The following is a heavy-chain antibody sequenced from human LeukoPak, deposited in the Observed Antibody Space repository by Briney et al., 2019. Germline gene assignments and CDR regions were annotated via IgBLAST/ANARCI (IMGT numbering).Heavy chain of an antibody. V-gene: IGHV1-3*04. D-gene: IGHD2-2*01. CDR1: GYTLTSYA. J-gene: IGHJ5*02. CDR3: ARGSGYCSSTSCGQYNWFDP. Sequence: GASVKVPCKASGYTLTSYAIHWVRQAPGQRPEWMGWINTGNGNTKYSQKFQGRVTITRDTSANTAYMELSSLRFEDTAVYYCARGSGYCSSTSCGQYNWFDPWGQGTLVTVSS. CDR2: INTGNGNT.